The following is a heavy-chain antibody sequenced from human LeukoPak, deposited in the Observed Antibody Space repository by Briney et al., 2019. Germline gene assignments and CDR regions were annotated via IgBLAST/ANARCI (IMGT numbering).Heavy chain of an antibody. J-gene: IGHJ3*02. Sequence: PSETLSLTCTVSGYSISSGYYWGWLRQPPGKGLGWTGSIYHSGSTYYNPSLKSRVTISVDTSKNQFSLKLSSVTAADTAVYYCARGDYDFWRWGAFDIWGQGTMVTVSS. CDR1: GYSISSGYY. D-gene: IGHD3-3*01. CDR2: IYHSGST. CDR3: ARGDYDFWRWGAFDI. V-gene: IGHV4-38-2*02.